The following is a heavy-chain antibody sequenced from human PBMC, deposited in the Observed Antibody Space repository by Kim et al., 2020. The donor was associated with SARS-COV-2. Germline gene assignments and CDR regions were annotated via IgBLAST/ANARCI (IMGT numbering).Heavy chain of an antibody. V-gene: IGHV5-10-1*01. Sequence: GESLKISCKGSGYSFTSYWISWVRQMPGKGLEWMGRIDPSDSYTNYSPSFQGHVTISADKSISTAYLQWSSLKTSDTAMYYCARHPEGTFHYYYYGMDDWGQGTTITVSS. J-gene: IGHJ6*02. CDR3: ARHPEGTFHYYYYGMDD. D-gene: IGHD3-16*01. CDR2: IDPSDSYT. CDR1: GYSFTSYW.